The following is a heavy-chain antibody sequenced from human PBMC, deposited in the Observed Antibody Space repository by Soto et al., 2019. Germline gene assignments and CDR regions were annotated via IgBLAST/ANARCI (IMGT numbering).Heavy chain of an antibody. Sequence: ASVKVSCKASGYTFTSYDINWVRQATGQGLEWMGWMNPNSGNTGYAQKFQGRVTMTRNTSISTAYMELSSLRSEDTAVYYYARVSDCSGGSCYSGAYMDVWGKGTTVTVSS. V-gene: IGHV1-8*01. CDR2: MNPNSGNT. CDR1: GYTFTSYD. CDR3: ARVSDCSGGSCYSGAYMDV. D-gene: IGHD2-15*01. J-gene: IGHJ6*03.